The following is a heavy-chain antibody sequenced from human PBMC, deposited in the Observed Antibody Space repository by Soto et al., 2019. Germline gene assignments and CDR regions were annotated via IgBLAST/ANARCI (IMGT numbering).Heavy chain of an antibody. V-gene: IGHV2-5*02. CDR1: GFSLSTSGVG. J-gene: IGHJ4*02. Sequence: QITLKESGPPLVKPTQTLTLTCAFSGFSLSTSGVGVGWIRQPPGKALEWLALLYWDGDIHYSPSLRSRLTLTKDTSKNQVVLTMTNMDPVDTATYYCAHGSGWLFDYWGQGTLVTVSS. CDR2: LYWDGDI. CDR3: AHGSGWLFDY. D-gene: IGHD6-19*01.